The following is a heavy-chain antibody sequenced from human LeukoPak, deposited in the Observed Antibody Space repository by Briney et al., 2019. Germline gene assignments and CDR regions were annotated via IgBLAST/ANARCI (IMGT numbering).Heavy chain of an antibody. D-gene: IGHD3-22*01. CDR1: GFTFSIYA. CDR3: ARDRPNYYGSDGHYYRRDGDY. CDR2: ITSRGEST. V-gene: IGHV3-23*01. Sequence: GGSLRLSCAASGFTFSIYAMSWVRRAPGKGLQWVSSITSRGESTWYVDSVEGRFTITRDNSENTLYLQMHSLRAEDTAVYYCARDRPNYYGSDGHYYRRDGDYWGRGTLVSVSS. J-gene: IGHJ4*02.